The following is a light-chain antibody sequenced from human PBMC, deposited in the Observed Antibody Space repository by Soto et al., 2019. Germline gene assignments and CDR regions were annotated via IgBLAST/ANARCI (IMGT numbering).Light chain of an antibody. CDR2: SNN. CDR3: AAWDDGLNGYV. CDR1: SSKIGSNT. J-gene: IGLJ1*01. V-gene: IGLV1-44*01. Sequence: QSVLTQPPSASGTPGQRVTISCSGSSSKIGSNTVNWYQQLPGTAPKLLIYSNNQRPSGVPDRFSGSKSGTSASLAISGLQSEDEADYYCAAWDDGLNGYVFGTGTKVTVL.